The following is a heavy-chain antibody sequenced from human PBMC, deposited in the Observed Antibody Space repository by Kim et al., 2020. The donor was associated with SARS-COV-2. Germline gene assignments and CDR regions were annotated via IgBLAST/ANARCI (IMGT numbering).Heavy chain of an antibody. CDR1: GFTFSDYW. D-gene: IGHD3-16*01. Sequence: GGSLRLSCAASGFTFSDYWMNWVRQAPGKGLEWVANTKHDGSEKYYVDSVKGRFTISKDNAKNSLYLQMNSLRAEDTALYYCSRVGGPNAFDIWGQGTL. CDR3: SRVGGPNAFDI. V-gene: IGHV3-7*05. CDR2: TKHDGSEK. J-gene: IGHJ3*02.